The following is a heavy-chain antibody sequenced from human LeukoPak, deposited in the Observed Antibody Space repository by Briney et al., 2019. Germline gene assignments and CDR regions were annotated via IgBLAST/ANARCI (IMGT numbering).Heavy chain of an antibody. Sequence: PSETLSLTCTVSGDSSSTYSWTWLRQPPGKGLEWIGYNYYSGSTNYNPSLKSRITISVDTSKRQISLKLSSVTAADTAVYYCARGARDGVVGWFDPWGQGTLVTVSS. CDR3: ARGARDGVVGWFDP. CDR2: NYYSGST. CDR1: GDSSSTYS. D-gene: IGHD2-15*01. J-gene: IGHJ5*02. V-gene: IGHV4-59*01.